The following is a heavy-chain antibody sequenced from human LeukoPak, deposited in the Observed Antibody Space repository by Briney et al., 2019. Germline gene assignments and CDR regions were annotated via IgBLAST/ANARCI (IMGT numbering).Heavy chain of an antibody. CDR3: AKLGYGDYVRAAWFDP. Sequence: GGSLSLSCAASGFTFSSYAMSWVRQAPGKGLEWVSVISGSGTSTDYADSVKGRFTISRDNSKNTLYLQMNSLRAEDTAVYYCAKLGYGDYVRAAWFDPWGQGTLVTVSS. D-gene: IGHD4-17*01. V-gene: IGHV3-23*01. CDR1: GFTFSSYA. CDR2: ISGSGTST. J-gene: IGHJ5*02.